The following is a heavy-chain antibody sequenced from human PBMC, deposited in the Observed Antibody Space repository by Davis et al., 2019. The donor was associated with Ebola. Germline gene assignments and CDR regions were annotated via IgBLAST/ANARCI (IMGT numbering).Heavy chain of an antibody. CDR1: GGSISSGSYY. J-gene: IGHJ3*02. Sequence: SETLSLTCTVSGGSISSGSYYWGWVRQPPGKGLEWIGSIYYSGKTYYNPSLNSRVTVSVDTSKNQFSLKLSSVTAADTAVYYCARDYWAIEGAFDIWGQGTMVTVSS. D-gene: IGHD2-8*02. V-gene: IGHV4-39*02. CDR3: ARDYWAIEGAFDI. CDR2: IYYSGKT.